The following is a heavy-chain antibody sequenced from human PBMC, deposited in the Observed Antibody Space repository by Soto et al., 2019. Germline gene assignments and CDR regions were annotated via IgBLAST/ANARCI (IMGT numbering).Heavy chain of an antibody. V-gene: IGHV4-31*03. D-gene: IGHD5-12*01. Sequence: SETLSLTCTVSGGSISIGGYYWSCIRQHPGKGLEWVGYSYYTGSSYYNPSLKSRVTISVDASKNQLSLRLASVTAADTAVYYCARDLRGYSRYDYLDYWGQGIPVTVSS. CDR1: GGSISIGGYY. CDR2: SYYTGSS. J-gene: IGHJ4*02. CDR3: ARDLRGYSRYDYLDY.